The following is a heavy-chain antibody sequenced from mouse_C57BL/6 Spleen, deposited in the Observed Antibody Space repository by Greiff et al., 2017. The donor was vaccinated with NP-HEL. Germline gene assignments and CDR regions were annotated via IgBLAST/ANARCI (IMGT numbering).Heavy chain of an antibody. V-gene: IGHV10-3*01. Sequence: EVQGVESGGGLVQPKGSLKLSCAASGFTFTTYAMHWVRQAPGPGLEWVARIRSKSSNYATYYAVSVKDRFTISRDDSQSMLYLQMNNLKTEDTAMYYCVRDHDSDWYFDVWGTGTTVTVSS. CDR1: GFTFTTYA. CDR2: IRSKSSNYAT. CDR3: VRDHDSDWYFDV. D-gene: IGHD2-3*01. J-gene: IGHJ1*03.